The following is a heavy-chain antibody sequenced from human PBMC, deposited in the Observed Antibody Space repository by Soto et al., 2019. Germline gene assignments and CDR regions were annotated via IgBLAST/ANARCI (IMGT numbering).Heavy chain of an antibody. Sequence: ASVKVSCKASGYTFTGYYMHWVRQAPGQGLEWMGWINPNSGGTNYAQKFQGWVTMTRDTSISTAYMELSRLRSDDTAVYYCATPGIAAAVDFQHWGQGTLVTVSS. V-gene: IGHV1-2*04. J-gene: IGHJ1*01. CDR2: INPNSGGT. D-gene: IGHD6-13*01. CDR3: ATPGIAAAVDFQH. CDR1: GYTFTGYY.